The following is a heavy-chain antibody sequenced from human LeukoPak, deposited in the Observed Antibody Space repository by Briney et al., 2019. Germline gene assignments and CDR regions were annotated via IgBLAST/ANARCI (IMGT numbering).Heavy chain of an antibody. CDR3: AATLYDFWSGYQYYFDY. J-gene: IGHJ4*02. CDR1: GGSFSDHY. Sequence: SETLSLTCAIYGGSFSDHYWSWIRQPPGKGLEWIGEINHRGSTNYNPSLKSRVSISVDTSKNQFSLKLSSVTAADTAVYYCAATLYDFWSGYQYYFDYWGQGTLVTVSS. D-gene: IGHD3-3*01. CDR2: INHRGST. V-gene: IGHV4-34*01.